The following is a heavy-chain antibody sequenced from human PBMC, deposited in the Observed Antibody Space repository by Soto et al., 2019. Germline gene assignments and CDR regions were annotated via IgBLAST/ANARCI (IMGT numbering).Heavy chain of an antibody. CDR2: IVVGSGST. V-gene: IGHV1-58*01. CDR1: GLTFTSFG. CDR3: AAGTYHDSSGYGHY. D-gene: IGHD3-22*01. Sequence: QMQLVQSGPEVKKPGTSVKVSCRASGLTFTSFGVQWVRQARGQRLEWIGWIVVGSGSTNYAQNFQERVTITRDMSTSTAYMELRSLTSEDTAVYFCAAGTYHDSSGYGHYWGQRTLVTVSS. J-gene: IGHJ4*02.